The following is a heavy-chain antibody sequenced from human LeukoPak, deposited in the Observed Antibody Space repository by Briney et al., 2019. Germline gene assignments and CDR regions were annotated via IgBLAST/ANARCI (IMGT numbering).Heavy chain of an antibody. CDR3: ARDRSVAFRTYDSSGPHYYYYYYYMDV. D-gene: IGHD3-22*01. Sequence: PSETLSLTCTVSGGSISSYYWSWIRQPPGKGLEWIGYIYYSGSASYNPSLKSRVTISVDTSKNQFSLKVRSVTAADTAVYYCARDRSVAFRTYDSSGPHYYYYYYYMDVWGKGTTVTVSS. CDR1: GGSISSYY. J-gene: IGHJ6*03. CDR2: IYYSGSA. V-gene: IGHV4-59*01.